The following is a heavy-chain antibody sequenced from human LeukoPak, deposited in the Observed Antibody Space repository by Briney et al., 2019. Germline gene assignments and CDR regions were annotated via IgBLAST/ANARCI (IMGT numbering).Heavy chain of an antibody. J-gene: IGHJ4*02. V-gene: IGHV4-59*08. CDR3: ARLVGATRIDY. D-gene: IGHD1-26*01. Sequence: SETLSLTCTVSGGSINSYYWTWIRQPPGKGLEWIGYIYYSGSTNYNPSLKRRVIISVDTPKNQFSLNLSSVTAADTAVYYCARLVGATRIDYWGQGTLVIVSS. CDR1: GGSINSYY. CDR2: IYYSGST.